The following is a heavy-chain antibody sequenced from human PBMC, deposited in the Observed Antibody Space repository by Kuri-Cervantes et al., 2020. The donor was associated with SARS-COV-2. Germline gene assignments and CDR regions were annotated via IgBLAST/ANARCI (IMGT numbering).Heavy chain of an antibody. V-gene: IGHV1-8*02. Sequence: GGSLKISCKASGYTFTSYDINWVRQATGQGLEWMGWMNPNRGNTGYAQKFQGRVTMTRNTSISTAYMELSSLRSEDTAVYYCALAAVVTPYYFDYWGQGTLVTVSS. J-gene: IGHJ4*02. CDR1: GYTFTSYD. CDR3: ALAAVVTPYYFDY. CDR2: MNPNRGNT. D-gene: IGHD2-21*02.